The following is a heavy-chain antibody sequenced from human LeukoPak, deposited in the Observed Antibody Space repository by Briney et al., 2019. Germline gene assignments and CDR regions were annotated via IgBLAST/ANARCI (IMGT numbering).Heavy chain of an antibody. D-gene: IGHD3-22*01. Sequence: GGSLRLSCAASGFTFSSYGMSWVRQAPGKGLEWVSAISGSGGSTYYADSVKGRFTISRDNSKNTLYLQMIRLRAEDTAVYYCAKDREDSSGYPNPHDYWGQGTLVTVSS. V-gene: IGHV3-23*01. J-gene: IGHJ4*02. CDR3: AKDREDSSGYPNPHDY. CDR2: ISGSGGST. CDR1: GFTFSSYG.